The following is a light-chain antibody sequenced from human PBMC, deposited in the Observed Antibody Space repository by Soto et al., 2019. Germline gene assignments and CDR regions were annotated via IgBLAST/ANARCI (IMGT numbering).Light chain of an antibody. J-gene: IGKJ1*01. CDR1: QSVSSN. CDR3: QQYNNFWT. CDR2: GTS. Sequence: EIVMSQSPATLSVSPGETATLSCRASQSVSSNLAWYQQKPGQAPRLLIYGTSTRATDIPARFSGSGSGKEFTLTISSLQSEDFQVYYCQQYNNFWTFGQGTKVEIK. V-gene: IGKV3-15*01.